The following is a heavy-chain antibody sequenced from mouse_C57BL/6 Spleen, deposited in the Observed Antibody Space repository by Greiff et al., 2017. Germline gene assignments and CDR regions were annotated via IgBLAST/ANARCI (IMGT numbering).Heavy chain of an antibody. CDR1: GYTFTSYW. J-gene: IGHJ2*01. V-gene: IGHV1-52*01. CDR3: ARRIITGLFDD. CDR2: IDPSDSET. Sequence: QVQLQQPGAELVRPGSSVKLSCKASGYTFTSYWMHWVKQRPIQGLEWIGNIDPSDSETHYNQKFKDKATLTVDKSSSTAYMQLSSLTSEDSAVYYCARRIITGLFDDWGQGTTLTVSS. D-gene: IGHD2-12*01.